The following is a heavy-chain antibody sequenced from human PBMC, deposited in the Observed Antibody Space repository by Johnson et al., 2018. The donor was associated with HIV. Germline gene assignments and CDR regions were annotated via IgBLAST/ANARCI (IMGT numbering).Heavy chain of an antibody. D-gene: IGHD5-12*01. V-gene: IGHV3-7*03. CDR3: ARSHRYGNMVATIRPFDI. Sequence: ESGGGVVQPGRSQRLSCAASGFTFSSYWMSWVRQAPGKGLEWVANIKQDGSEKYYVDYVKGRFNISRDNAKNSMYLQMNSLRAEDTALYYCARSHRYGNMVATIRPFDIWGQGTMVTVSS. J-gene: IGHJ3*02. CDR2: IKQDGSEK. CDR1: GFTFSSYW.